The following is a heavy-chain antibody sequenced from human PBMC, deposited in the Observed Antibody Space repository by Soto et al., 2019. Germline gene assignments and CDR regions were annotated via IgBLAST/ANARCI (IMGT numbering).Heavy chain of an antibody. V-gene: IGHV3-11*01. D-gene: IGHD3-9*01. CDR1: GFTFSDYY. Sequence: GGPLRLSCAASGFTFSDYYMSWIRQAPGKGLEWVSYISSSGDTIYYAASVKGRFTISRDDSKSIAYLQMNSLKTEDTAVYYCTRAGEYYDILTGYRYYGMDVWGQGTTVTVSS. CDR2: ISSSGDTI. CDR3: TRAGEYYDILTGYRYYGMDV. J-gene: IGHJ6*02.